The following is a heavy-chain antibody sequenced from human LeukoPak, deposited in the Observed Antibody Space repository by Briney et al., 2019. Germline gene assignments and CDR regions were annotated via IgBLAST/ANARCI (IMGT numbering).Heavy chain of an antibody. V-gene: IGHV4-38-2*01. D-gene: IGHD3-3*01. CDR3: ARKYYDFWSGYYKYYYYYMDV. CDR2: IYHSGST. CDR1: GYSISRGYD. Sequence: ESGPGLVKPSETLSLTCAVSGYSISRGYDWGWIRQPPGKGLEWIGSIYHSGSTYYNPSLKSRVTISVDTSKNQFSLKLSSVTAADTAVYYCARKYYDFWSGYYKYYYYYMDVWGKGTTVTVSS. J-gene: IGHJ6*03.